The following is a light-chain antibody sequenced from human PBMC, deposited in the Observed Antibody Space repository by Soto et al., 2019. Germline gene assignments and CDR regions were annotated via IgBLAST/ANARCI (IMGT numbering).Light chain of an antibody. V-gene: IGLV3-1*01. CDR3: QAWDSSIAI. J-gene: IGLJ2*01. CDR1: KLGDKY. CDR2: QDS. Sequence: SYELTKPPSVSVSPGQTASITCSGDKLGDKYACWYQQKPGQSPVLVIYQDSKRPSGIPERFSGSNSGNTATLTISGTQAMDEADYYCQAWDSSIAIFGGGTKLTVL.